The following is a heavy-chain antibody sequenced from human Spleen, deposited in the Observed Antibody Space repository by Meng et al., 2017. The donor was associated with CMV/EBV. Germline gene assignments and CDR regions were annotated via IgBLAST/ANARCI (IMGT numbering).Heavy chain of an antibody. CDR3: ARVGVSPPDWFDP. Sequence: GESLKISCAASGFTFSSYWMSWVRQAPGKGLEWVANIKQDGSEKYYVDSVKGRFTISRDNAKNSLYLQMNSLRAEDTAVYYCARVGVSPPDWFDPWGQGTLVTVSS. V-gene: IGHV3-7*01. J-gene: IGHJ5*02. CDR2: IKQDGSEK. CDR1: GFTFSSYW. D-gene: IGHD6-13*01.